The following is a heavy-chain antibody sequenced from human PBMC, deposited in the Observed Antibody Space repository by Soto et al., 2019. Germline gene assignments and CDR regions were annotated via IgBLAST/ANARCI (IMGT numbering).Heavy chain of an antibody. V-gene: IGHV1-8*01. CDR2: MNLNSGNT. D-gene: IGHD2-8*01. Sequence: ASVKVSCKASGYTLTSYDINWVRQATGQGLEWMGRMNLNSGNTVYAQKFQGRVTMTRNTSISTAYMVLNSLRSDVTVVYYCAIGLHCTNDVGHDYWGHGTLVTVSS. CDR1: GYTLTSYD. CDR3: AIGLHCTNDVGHDY. J-gene: IGHJ4*01.